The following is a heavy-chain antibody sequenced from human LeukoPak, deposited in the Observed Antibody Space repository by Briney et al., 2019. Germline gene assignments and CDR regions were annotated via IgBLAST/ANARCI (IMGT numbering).Heavy chain of an antibody. V-gene: IGHV4-61*02. CDR2: IYTSGST. J-gene: IGHJ4*02. D-gene: IGHD6-19*01. CDR3: ARAGGSSGWHYFDY. CDR1: GGSISSGSYY. Sequence: PSETLSLTCTVSGGSISSGSYYWSWIRQPAGKGLEWIGRIYTSGSTNYNPSLKSRVTISVDTSKNQFSLKLSSVTAADTAVYYCARAGGSSGWHYFDYWGQGTLVTVSS.